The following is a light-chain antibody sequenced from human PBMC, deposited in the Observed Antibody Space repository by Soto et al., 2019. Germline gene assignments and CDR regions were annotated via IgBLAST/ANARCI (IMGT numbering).Light chain of an antibody. CDR2: TTN. Sequence: QTVVTQEPSFSVSPGGTITLTCGLSSGSVSTSYYPSWYQQTPGQAPRTLIYTTNTRSSGVPDRFSGSMLGNKAALTITGAQADDEADYYCVLHLNDAVVVGGGTKVTVL. CDR1: SGSVSTSYY. V-gene: IGLV8-61*01. J-gene: IGLJ2*01. CDR3: VLHLNDAVV.